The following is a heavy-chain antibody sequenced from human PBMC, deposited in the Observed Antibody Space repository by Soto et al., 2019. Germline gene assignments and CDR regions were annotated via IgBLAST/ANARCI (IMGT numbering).Heavy chain of an antibody. CDR2: IIPIFGTA. Sequence: QVQLVQSGAEVKKPGSSVKVSCKASGGTFSSYAISWVRQAPGQGLEWMGGIIPIFGTANYAKKFQGRVTITADESTSTAYMEMRRVRSEDTAVYDCARSLGELSLYVYWGQGTLVTVSS. CDR3: ARSLGELSLYVY. J-gene: IGHJ4*02. V-gene: IGHV1-69*01. D-gene: IGHD3-16*02. CDR1: GGTFSSYA.